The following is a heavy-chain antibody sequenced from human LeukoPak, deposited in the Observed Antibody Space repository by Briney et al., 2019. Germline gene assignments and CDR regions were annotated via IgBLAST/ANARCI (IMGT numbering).Heavy chain of an antibody. CDR3: ARDRYYYDSSGFNYFDY. CDR2: IYTSGST. D-gene: IGHD3-22*01. Sequence: PSETLSLTCTVSGGSISSYYWSWIRQPAGKGLEWIGRIYTSGSTNYNPSLKSRVTMSVDTSKNQFSLKLSSVTAADTAVYYCARDRYYYDSSGFNYFDYWGQGTLVTVSS. V-gene: IGHV4-4*07. J-gene: IGHJ4*02. CDR1: GGSISSYY.